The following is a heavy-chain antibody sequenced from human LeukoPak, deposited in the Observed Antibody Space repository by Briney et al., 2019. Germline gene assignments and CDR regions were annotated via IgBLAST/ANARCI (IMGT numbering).Heavy chain of an antibody. Sequence: SETLSLTCAVYGGSLSGYYGSWIRQPPGKGLEWIGEINHSGSTNYNPSLKSRVTISVDTSKNQFSLKLSSVTAADTAVYYCASGYSGGWQIDYWGQGTLVTVSS. CDR1: GGSLSGYY. V-gene: IGHV4-34*01. CDR2: INHSGST. J-gene: IGHJ4*02. CDR3: ASGYSGGWQIDY. D-gene: IGHD6-19*01.